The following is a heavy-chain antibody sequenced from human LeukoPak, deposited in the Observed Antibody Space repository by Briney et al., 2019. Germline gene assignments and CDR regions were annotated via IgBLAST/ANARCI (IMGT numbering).Heavy chain of an antibody. CDR2: ISGSGGST. D-gene: IGHD3-10*01. CDR3: AKDHGSGSYSLDAFDI. Sequence: PGGTLRLSCAASGFTFSSYGMSWVRQAPGKGLEWVSAISGSGGSTFYADSVKGRFTISGDNSKNTLYLQMNSLRAEDTAVYYCAKDHGSGSYSLDAFDIWGQGTMVTVSS. J-gene: IGHJ3*02. V-gene: IGHV3-23*01. CDR1: GFTFSSYG.